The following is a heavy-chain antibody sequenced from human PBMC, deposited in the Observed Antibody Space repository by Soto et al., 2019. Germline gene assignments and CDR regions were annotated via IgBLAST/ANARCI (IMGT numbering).Heavy chain of an antibody. Sequence: SETLSLTCTVSGGSISSGDYYWSWIRQPPGKGLEWIGYIYYSGSTYYNPSLKSRVTISVDTSKNQFSLKLSSVTAADTAVYYCARVGCSGGSCSENWFDPWGQGTLVTVSS. CDR1: GGSISSGDYY. V-gene: IGHV4-30-4*01. CDR3: ARVGCSGGSCSENWFDP. CDR2: IYYSGST. J-gene: IGHJ5*02. D-gene: IGHD2-15*01.